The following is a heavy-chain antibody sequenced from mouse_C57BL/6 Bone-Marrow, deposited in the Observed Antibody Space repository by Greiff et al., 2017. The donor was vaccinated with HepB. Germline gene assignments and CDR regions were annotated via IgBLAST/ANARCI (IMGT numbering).Heavy chain of an antibody. V-gene: IGHV1-66*01. CDR1: GYSFTSYY. Sequence: LVESGPELVKPGASVKISCKASGYSFTSYYIHWVKQRPGQGLEWIGWIYPGSGNTKYNEKFKGKATLTADTSSSTAYIQLSSLTSEDSAVYYCARSPGYFDVWGTGTTVTVSS. J-gene: IGHJ1*03. CDR3: ARSPGYFDV. CDR2: IYPGSGNT.